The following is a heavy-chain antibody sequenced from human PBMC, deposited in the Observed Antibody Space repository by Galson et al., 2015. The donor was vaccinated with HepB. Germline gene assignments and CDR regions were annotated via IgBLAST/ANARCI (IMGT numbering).Heavy chain of an antibody. CDR1: GFTFSDYY. D-gene: IGHD4-17*01. V-gene: IGHV3-11*06. CDR3: ARVADADYGDHSHFDY. J-gene: IGHJ4*02. CDR2: ISSSSTYT. Sequence: SLRLSCAASGFTFSDYYMSWIRQAPGKGLEWVSYISSSSTYTNYADPVKGRFTISRDNAKNSLYLQINSLRAEDTAVYYCARVADADYGDHSHFDYWGQGTLVTVSS.